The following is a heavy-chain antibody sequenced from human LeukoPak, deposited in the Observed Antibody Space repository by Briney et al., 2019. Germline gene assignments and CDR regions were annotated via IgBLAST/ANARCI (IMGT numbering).Heavy chain of an antibody. V-gene: IGHV3-9*03. CDR3: AKDRGHYYGSGSYFDY. D-gene: IGHD3-10*01. Sequence: GGSLRLSCAASGFTFDDYAMHWVRQAPGKGLEWVSGISWNSGSIGYADSVKGRFTISRDNAKNSLYLQMNSLRAEDMALYYCAKDRGHYYGSGSYFDYWGQGTLVTVSS. CDR2: ISWNSGSI. CDR1: GFTFDDYA. J-gene: IGHJ4*02.